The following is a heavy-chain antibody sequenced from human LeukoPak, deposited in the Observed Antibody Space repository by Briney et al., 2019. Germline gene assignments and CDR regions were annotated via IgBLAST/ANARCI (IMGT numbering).Heavy chain of an antibody. V-gene: IGHV1-8*01. Sequence: ASVKVSCKASGYTFTSYDINWVRQATGQGLEWMGWMNPNSGNTGYAQKFQGRVTMTRNTSISTAYMELSSLRSEDTAVYYCARDLAAAGKSDYWGQGTLVTVSS. D-gene: IGHD6-13*01. CDR1: GYTFTSYD. J-gene: IGHJ4*02. CDR2: MNPNSGNT. CDR3: ARDLAAAGKSDY.